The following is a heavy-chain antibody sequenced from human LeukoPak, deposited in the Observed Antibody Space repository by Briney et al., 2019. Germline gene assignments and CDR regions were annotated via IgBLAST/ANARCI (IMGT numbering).Heavy chain of an antibody. Sequence: SETLSLTCTVSGGSISSYYWSWIRQPPGKGLEWIGYIYYSGSTNYNPSLKSRATISVDTSKNQFSLKLSSVTAADTAVYYCARGYYDFWSGYYPNWFDPWGQGTLVTVSS. CDR2: IYYSGST. V-gene: IGHV4-59*01. J-gene: IGHJ5*02. CDR3: ARGYYDFWSGYYPNWFDP. D-gene: IGHD3-3*01. CDR1: GGSISSYY.